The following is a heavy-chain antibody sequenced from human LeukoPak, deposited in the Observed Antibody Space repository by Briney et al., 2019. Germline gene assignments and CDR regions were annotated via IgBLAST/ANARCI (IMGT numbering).Heavy chain of an antibody. CDR3: ARVPNDFWSDYLYYFDY. CDR2: INPNSGGT. Sequence: ASVKVSCKASGYTFTVYSMHWVRQAPGQGLEWMAWINPNSGGTNYAQKFQGRVTMTRDTSVSTAYMELSRLRSDDTAVYYCARVPNDFWSDYLYYFDYWGQGTLVTVSS. D-gene: IGHD3-3*01. V-gene: IGHV1-2*02. J-gene: IGHJ4*02. CDR1: GYTFTVYS.